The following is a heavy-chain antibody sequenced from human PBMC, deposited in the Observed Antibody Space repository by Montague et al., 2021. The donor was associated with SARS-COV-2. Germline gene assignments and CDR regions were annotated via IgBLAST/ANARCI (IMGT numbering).Heavy chain of an antibody. Sequence: CAISGDSVLSNIATWNWIRQSPSRGLEWLVRTYYRSKWYNDYAESVKSRITIDPDTSKHQFSLHLNSVTPEDTAVYYCARIPVGSKYYFDFWGQGTLVTVSS. CDR2: TYYRSKWYN. D-gene: IGHD2-2*01. CDR1: GDSVLSNIAT. V-gene: IGHV6-1*01. J-gene: IGHJ4*02. CDR3: ARIPVGSKYYFDF.